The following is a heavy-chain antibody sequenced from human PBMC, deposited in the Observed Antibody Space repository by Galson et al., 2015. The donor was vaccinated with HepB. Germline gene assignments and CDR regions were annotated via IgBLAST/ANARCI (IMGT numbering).Heavy chain of an antibody. J-gene: IGHJ4*02. D-gene: IGHD3-3*01. CDR2: IYWDDDK. CDR1: GFSLNTSGVG. Sequence: PALVKPTQTLTLTCTFSGFSLNTSGVGVGWIRQPPGKALEWLVLIYWDDDKRYSPSLKSRLTISKDTSKNQVVLTMTNMDPVDTATYYCAHLGYDFWSGYYGFDYWGQGTLVTVSS. V-gene: IGHV2-5*02. CDR3: AHLGYDFWSGYYGFDY.